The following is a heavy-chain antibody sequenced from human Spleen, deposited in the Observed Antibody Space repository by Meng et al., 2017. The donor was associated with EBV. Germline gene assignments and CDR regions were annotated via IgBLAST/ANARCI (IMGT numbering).Heavy chain of an antibody. CDR3: VHRQDSGWYFDV. V-gene: IGHV2-5*02. Sequence: QITLKESGPTLVKATXTLTLTCTFSGFSLSTSGEGVGWIRQPPGKALEWLAVIYGDDDKRYSPSLNSRLTISKDTSKNLVVLTMTNMDPVDTATYYCVHRQDSGWYFDVWGQGTLGTVAS. CDR2: IYGDDDK. J-gene: IGHJ4*02. CDR1: GFSLSTSGEG. D-gene: IGHD6-19*01.